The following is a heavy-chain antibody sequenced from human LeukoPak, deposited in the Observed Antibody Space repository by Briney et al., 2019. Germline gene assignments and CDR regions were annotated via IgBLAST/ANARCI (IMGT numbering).Heavy chain of an antibody. CDR2: ISSDGNDK. D-gene: IGHD3-9*01. CDR1: GFTFSHYS. V-gene: IGHV3-30*04. CDR3: GREGHYDILTGYSPVEYYYYFMDV. Sequence: PGGSLRLSCAASGFTFSHYSLHWVRQAPGKGLEWVGVISSDGNDKHHAASVKGRFTISRDNSRDTLYLEMSSLRPEDTAIYYCGREGHYDILTGYSPVEYYYYFMDVWGKGTTVTVSS. J-gene: IGHJ6*03.